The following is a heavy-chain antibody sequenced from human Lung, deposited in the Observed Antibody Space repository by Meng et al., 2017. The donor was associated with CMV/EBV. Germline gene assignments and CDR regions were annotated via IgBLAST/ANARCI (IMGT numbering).Heavy chain of an antibody. D-gene: IGHD3-3*01. Sequence: SCAASGFTFDDYGMSWVRQAPGKGLEWVSGIYWNGGSTGYADSVKGRFTISRDNAKNSLYLQMNSLRAEDTALYYCARIYDFWSGSKGSAFDIWXQGTXVTVSS. J-gene: IGHJ3*02. CDR2: IYWNGGST. CDR3: ARIYDFWSGSKGSAFDI. CDR1: GFTFDDYG. V-gene: IGHV3-20*04.